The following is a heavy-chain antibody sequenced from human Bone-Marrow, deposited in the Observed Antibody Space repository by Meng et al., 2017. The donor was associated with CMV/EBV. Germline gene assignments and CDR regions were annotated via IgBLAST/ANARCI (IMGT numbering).Heavy chain of an antibody. CDR1: GFSFSSYW. CDR2: RKQDGSER. V-gene: IGHV3-7*01. CDR3: ARDRRGLYQLQYRYYYYYGMDV. Sequence: RGSLRLSCAASGFSFSSYWMSWVRQAPGKGLEWVANRKQDGSERYYVDSVKGRFTISRDNAKNSLYRHMNRLRAEDTAVYYCARDRRGLYQLQYRYYYYYGMDVWGQGTTVTVSS. J-gene: IGHJ6*02. D-gene: IGHD2-2*02.